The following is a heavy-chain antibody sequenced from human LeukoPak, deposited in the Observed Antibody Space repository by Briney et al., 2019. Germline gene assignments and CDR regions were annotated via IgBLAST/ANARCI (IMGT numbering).Heavy chain of an antibody. J-gene: IGHJ4*02. CDR3: ARDPGGLKSSIAAPAEY. V-gene: IGHV3-30*01. CDR1: GFTFSSYA. CDR2: ISYDGSNK. D-gene: IGHD6-6*01. Sequence: GRSLRLSCAASGFTFSSYAMHSVRQAPGKGLEWVAVISYDGSNKYYADAVKGRFTISRDNSQTTLYLQMNSLRAEDTAVYYCARDPGGLKSSIAAPAEYWGQGTLVTVSS.